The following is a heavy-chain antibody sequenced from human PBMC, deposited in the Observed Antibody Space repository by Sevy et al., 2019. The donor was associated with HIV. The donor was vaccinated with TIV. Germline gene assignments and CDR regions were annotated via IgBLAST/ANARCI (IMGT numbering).Heavy chain of an antibody. CDR3: AREIKVVPAAPDRVDYYGMDV. D-gene: IGHD2-2*01. J-gene: IGHJ6*02. CDR2: IWYDGSNK. CDR1: GFTFSSYG. V-gene: IGHV3-33*01. Sequence: GGSLRLSCAASGFTFSSYGMHWVRQAPGKGLEWVAVIWYDGSNKYYADSVKGRFTISRDNSKNTLYLQMNSLRAEDTAVYYWAREIKVVPAAPDRVDYYGMDVWGQWTTVTVSS.